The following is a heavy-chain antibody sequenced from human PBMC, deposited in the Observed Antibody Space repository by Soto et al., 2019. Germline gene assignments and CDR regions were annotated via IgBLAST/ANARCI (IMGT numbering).Heavy chain of an antibody. CDR3: AREDLTHFWYFDL. CDR1: GFTFSSYA. CDR2: ISYDGSNK. Sequence: QVQLVESGGGVVQPGRSLRLSCAASGFTFSSYAMHWVRQAPGKGLEWVAVISYDGSNKYYADSVKGRFTISRDNSKNARYLQINSLRAEDTAVYDGAREDLTHFWYFDLWCRGTMVAVSS. D-gene: IGHD7-27*01. J-gene: IGHJ2*01. V-gene: IGHV3-30-3*01.